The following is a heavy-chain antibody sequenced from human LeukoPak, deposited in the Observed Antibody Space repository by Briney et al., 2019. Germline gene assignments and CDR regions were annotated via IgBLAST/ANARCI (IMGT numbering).Heavy chain of an antibody. D-gene: IGHD3-10*01. V-gene: IGHV3-7*01. J-gene: IGHJ4*02. CDR3: ATHPGDYWFGYLQL. CDR1: GFTFSSYG. Sequence: GGSLRLSCAASGFTFSSYGMHWVRQAPGKGLEWVAHIKQDGSDKYYVDSVKGRFTVSRDNAKNSLYLQMNSLRAEDTAVYYCATHPGDYWFGYLQLWGQGTLVTVSS. CDR2: IKQDGSDK.